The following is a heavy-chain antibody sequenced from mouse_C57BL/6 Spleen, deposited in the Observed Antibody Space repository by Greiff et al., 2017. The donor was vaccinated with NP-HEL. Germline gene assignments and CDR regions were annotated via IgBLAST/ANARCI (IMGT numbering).Heavy chain of an antibody. V-gene: IGHV1-54*01. D-gene: IGHD1-1*01. CDR3: ARSGGSSPYYFDY. CDR2: INPGSGGT. J-gene: IGHJ2*01. CDR1: GYAFTNYL. Sequence: LQESGAELVRPGPSVKVSCKASGYAFTNYLIEWVKQRPGQGLEWIGVINPGSGGTNYNEKFKGKATLTADKSSSTAYMQLSSLTSEDSAVYFCARSGGSSPYYFDYWGQGTTLTVSS.